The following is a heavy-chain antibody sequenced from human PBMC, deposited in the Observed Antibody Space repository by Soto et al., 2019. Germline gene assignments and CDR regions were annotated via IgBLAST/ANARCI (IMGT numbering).Heavy chain of an antibody. V-gene: IGHV1-18*01. J-gene: IGHJ4*02. CDR2: ISAYNGNT. D-gene: IGHD2-15*01. CDR1: GYTFTCYA. CDR3: ARGGYCSGGSCYRSAVDY. Sequence: GASVKVSCKASGYTFTCYAISWARQAPGKGLEWMGWISAYNGNTNYAQKLQGRVTMTTDTSTSTAYMELRSLRSDDTAVYYCARGGYCSGGSCYRSAVDYWGQGTLVTVSS.